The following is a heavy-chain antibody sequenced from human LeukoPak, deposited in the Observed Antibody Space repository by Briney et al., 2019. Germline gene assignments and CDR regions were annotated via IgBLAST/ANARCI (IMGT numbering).Heavy chain of an antibody. Sequence: PSETLSLTCTVSGGSISSYYWSWIRQPAGKGLEWIGRIYTGGSTNYNPSLKSRVTMSVDTSKNQFSLKLSSVTAADAAVYYCARESYSSSGQGGFDYWGQGTLVTVSS. V-gene: IGHV4-4*07. CDR1: GGSISSYY. CDR2: IYTGGST. CDR3: ARESYSSSGQGGFDY. D-gene: IGHD6-13*01. J-gene: IGHJ4*02.